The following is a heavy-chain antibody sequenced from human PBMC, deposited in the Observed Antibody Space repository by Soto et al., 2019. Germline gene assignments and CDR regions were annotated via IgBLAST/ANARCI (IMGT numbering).Heavy chain of an antibody. J-gene: IGHJ6*02. CDR2: IIPIFGTA. D-gene: IGHD2-2*01. CDR1: GGTFSSYA. Sequence: ASVKVSCKASGGTFSSYAISWVRQAPGQGLEWMGGIIPIFGTANYAQKFQGRVTITADESTSTAYMELSSLRSEDTAVYYCARDGGDSVVVPAAISGMDVWGQGTTVTVSS. V-gene: IGHV1-69*13. CDR3: ARDGGDSVVVPAAISGMDV.